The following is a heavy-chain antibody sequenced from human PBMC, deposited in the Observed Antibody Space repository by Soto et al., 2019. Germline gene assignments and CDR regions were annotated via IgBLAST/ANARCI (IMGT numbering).Heavy chain of an antibody. CDR1: GFIFSDYI. V-gene: IGHV3-33*01. CDR3: AGEFRNCAGDCGHSAFDM. J-gene: IGHJ3*02. D-gene: IGHD2-21*02. Sequence: QVHLVDSGGGVVQPGGSLRLSCAGSGFIFSDYIMHWVRQAPGKGLEWVALIWSDGSSIHYADSVRGRFTISRDNSKNTLYLQMSSLRVEDTALYYWAGEFRNCAGDCGHSAFDMWGQGTMVAVSS. CDR2: IWSDGSSI.